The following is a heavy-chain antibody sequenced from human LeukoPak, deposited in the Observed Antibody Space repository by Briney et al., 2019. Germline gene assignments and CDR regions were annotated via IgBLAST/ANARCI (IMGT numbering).Heavy chain of an antibody. J-gene: IGHJ3*02. D-gene: IGHD3-22*01. V-gene: IGHV4-34*01. CDR3: ARGHKNYYDSSGYYYLTAFDI. Sequence: PSETLSLTCAVYGGSFSGYYWSWIRQPPGKGLEWIGEINHSGSTNYNPSLKSRVTISVDTSKNQFSLKLSSVTAADTAVYCCARGHKNYYDSSGYYYLTAFDIWGQGTMVTVSS. CDR2: INHSGST. CDR1: GGSFSGYY.